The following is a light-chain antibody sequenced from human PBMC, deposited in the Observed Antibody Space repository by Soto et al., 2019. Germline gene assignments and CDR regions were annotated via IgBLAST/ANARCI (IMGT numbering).Light chain of an antibody. CDR2: KVS. J-gene: IGLJ1*01. Sequence: QSVLTQPASVSGSPGQSITTSCTGTSSDIGGYNLVSWYQHQSGKAPKLIIYKVSQWPSGVSDRFSASKSGNTASLTISGLQPEEEAAYYCCSYAGSNWGYVFGAGTKDTVL. CDR1: SSDIGGYNL. CDR3: CSYAGSNWGYV. V-gene: IGLV2-23*02.